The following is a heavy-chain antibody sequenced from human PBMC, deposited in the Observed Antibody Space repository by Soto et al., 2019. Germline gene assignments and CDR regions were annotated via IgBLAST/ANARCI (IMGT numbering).Heavy chain of an antibody. CDR1: GFTFSSYA. V-gene: IGHV3-23*01. J-gene: IGHJ3*02. CDR2: ISGSGGST. CDR3: AKLYKGWFDAFDI. Sequence: WGSLRLSCAASGFTFSSYAMSWVRQAPGKGLEWVSAISGSGGSTYYADSVKGRFTISRDNSKNTLYLQMNSLRAEDTAVYYCAKLYKGWFDAFDIWGQGTMVTVSS. D-gene: IGHD2-15*01.